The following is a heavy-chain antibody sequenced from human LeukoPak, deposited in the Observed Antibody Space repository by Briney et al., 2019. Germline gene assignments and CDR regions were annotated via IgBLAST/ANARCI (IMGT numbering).Heavy chain of an antibody. J-gene: IGHJ4*02. V-gene: IGHV7-4-1*02. CDR3: ARGPERTRYYDSNGYQIDY. D-gene: IGHD3-22*01. CDR2: INTNTGNP. CDR1: GYTFTTYI. Sequence: GASVKVSCKASGYTFTTYIMNWVRQAPGQGLEWMGWINTNTGNPTYAQGFTGRFVFSLDTSVSTAYLQISSLKAEDTAVYYCARGPERTRYYDSNGYQIDYWGQGTLVTVSS.